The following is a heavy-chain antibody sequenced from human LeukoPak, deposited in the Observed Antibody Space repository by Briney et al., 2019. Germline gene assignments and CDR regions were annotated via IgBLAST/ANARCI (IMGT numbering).Heavy chain of an antibody. J-gene: IGHJ3*02. CDR3: ARHGIAALTDAFDI. V-gene: IGHV3-33*01. CDR1: GFTFRSFG. Sequence: GGSLRLSCEASGFTFRSFGFHWVRQAPGKGLEWVALMWFDGTKTYYADSVKGRFSVSRDNSRNTVYLQMNSLRVEDTAVYYCARHGIAALTDAFDIWGQGTTVSVSS. CDR2: MWFDGTKT. D-gene: IGHD6-13*01.